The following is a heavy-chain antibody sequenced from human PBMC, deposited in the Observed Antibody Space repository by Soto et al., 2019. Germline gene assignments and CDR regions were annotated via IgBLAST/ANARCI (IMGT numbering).Heavy chain of an antibody. CDR1: GGSISSYY. Sequence: QVQLQESGPGLVKPSETLSLTCTVSGGSISSYYWSWIRQPPGKGLEWIGYIYYSGSTNYNPSLKSRVTISVDTSKNQFSLKLSSVTAADTAVYYCARDRGGFRGVQYYYYYMDVWGKGTTVTVSS. D-gene: IGHD3-10*01. V-gene: IGHV4-59*01. J-gene: IGHJ6*03. CDR2: IYYSGST. CDR3: ARDRGGFRGVQYYYYYMDV.